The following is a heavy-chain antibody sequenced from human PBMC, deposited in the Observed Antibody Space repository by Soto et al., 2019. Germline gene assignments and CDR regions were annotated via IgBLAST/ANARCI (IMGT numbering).Heavy chain of an antibody. D-gene: IGHD3-10*01. V-gene: IGHV4-31*03. CDR2: IYYSGST. Sequence: SYTLSLTCTVSGGSISRCGYYLSLVLHHPWKGLEWIGYIYYSGSTYYNPSLKSRVTISVDTSKNQFSLKLSSVTAADTAVYYCARQRYYYGSGSYYNDLDYWGQGTLVTVSS. CDR1: GGSISRCGYY. CDR3: ARQRYYYGSGSYYNDLDY. J-gene: IGHJ4*02.